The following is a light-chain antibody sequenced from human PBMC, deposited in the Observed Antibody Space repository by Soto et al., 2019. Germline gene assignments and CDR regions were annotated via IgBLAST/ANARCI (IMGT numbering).Light chain of an antibody. Sequence: DIQMTQSPSTLSASVGDGVTITCRASQNISVWLAWYQQRPGKAPKFLIYDASNLETGVSSRFSGSGSGTEFTLTIRSLQPDDFATYYCQQYDSSSPTFGQVTKLEIK. V-gene: IGKV1-5*01. CDR3: QQYDSSSPT. CDR1: QNISVW. CDR2: DAS. J-gene: IGKJ2*01.